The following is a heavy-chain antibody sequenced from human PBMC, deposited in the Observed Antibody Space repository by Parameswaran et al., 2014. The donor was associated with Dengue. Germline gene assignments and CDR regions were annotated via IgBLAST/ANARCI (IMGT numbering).Heavy chain of an antibody. J-gene: IGHJ6*02. V-gene: IGHV2-70*18. D-gene: IGHD2-2*02. CDR2: IDWDDDK. Sequence: VRQMPGKGLEWLALIDWDDDKYYSTSLKTRLTISKDTSKNQVVLTMTNMDPVDTATYYCARATVLHPKDIVVVPAAIYYGMDVWGQGTTVTVSS. CDR3: ARATVLHPKDIVVVPAAIYYGMDV.